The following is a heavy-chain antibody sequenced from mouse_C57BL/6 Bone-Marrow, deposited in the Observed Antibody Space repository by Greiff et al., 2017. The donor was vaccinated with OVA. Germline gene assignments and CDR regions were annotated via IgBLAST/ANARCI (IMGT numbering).Heavy chain of an antibody. J-gene: IGHJ4*01. Sequence: VKLQESGPGLVAPSQSLSITCTVSGFSLTSYGVHWVRQPPGKGLEWLVVIWSDGSTTYNSALKSRLNIIKHNSKCKVCLKMNSLQTDDTAMYYCARHVLDYWGQGTSVTVSS. CDR1: GFSLTSYG. V-gene: IGHV2-6-1*01. CDR3: ARHVLDY. CDR2: IWSDGST.